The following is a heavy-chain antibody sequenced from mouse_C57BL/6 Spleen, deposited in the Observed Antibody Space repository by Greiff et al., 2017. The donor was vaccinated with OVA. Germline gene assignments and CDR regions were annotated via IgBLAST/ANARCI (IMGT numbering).Heavy chain of an antibody. V-gene: IGHV1-82*01. J-gene: IGHJ1*03. D-gene: IGHD2-5*01. CDR1: GYAFSSYW. CDR2: LYPGDGDT. Sequence: QVQLQQSGPELVKPGASVKISCKASGYAFSSYWMNWVKQRPGKGLEWIGRLYPGDGDTNYNGKFKGKATLTADKSSSTAYMKLSSLTSEDSAVYFCARAGYSIWYFDVWGTGTTVTVSS. CDR3: ARAGYSIWYFDV.